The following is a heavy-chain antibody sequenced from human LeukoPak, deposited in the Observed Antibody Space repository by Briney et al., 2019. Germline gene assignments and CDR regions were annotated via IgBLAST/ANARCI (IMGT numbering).Heavy chain of an antibody. CDR1: GGSISSGGYY. J-gene: IGHJ6*02. Sequence: SETLSLTCTVSGGSISSGGYYWSWIRQHPGKGLEWIGYIYYSGSTYYNPSLKSRVTMSVDTSKNQFSLKLISVTAADTAVYYCAKHMAYYGMDVWGQGTTVTVSS. V-gene: IGHV4-31*03. CDR3: AKHMAYYGMDV. D-gene: IGHD2-21*01. CDR2: IYYSGST.